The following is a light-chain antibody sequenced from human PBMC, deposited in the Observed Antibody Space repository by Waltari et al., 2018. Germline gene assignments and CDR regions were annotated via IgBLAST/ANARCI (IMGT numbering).Light chain of an antibody. V-gene: IGKV4-1*01. CDR2: WGS. Sequence: DIVMTQSPDSLAVSLGERATINCKSSQTVLYNYNNKNHLAWFQQKPGQPPKLLISWGSTRESGVPDRFSGSGSGTAFTLTISSLEPEDFATYYCQQTYGSPPTFGPGTKVDI. CDR3: QQTYGSPPT. CDR1: QTVLYNYNNKNH. J-gene: IGKJ3*01.